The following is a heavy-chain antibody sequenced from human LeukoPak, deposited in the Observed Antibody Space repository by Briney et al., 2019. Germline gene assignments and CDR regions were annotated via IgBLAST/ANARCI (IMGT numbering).Heavy chain of an antibody. CDR2: ISGSGGST. CDR3: AKTPYYYDSSGYLDAFDI. Sequence: GGSLRLSCAVSGFTFSSYAMNWVRQAPGKGLEWVSAISGSGGSTYYADSVKGRFTISRDNSKNTLYLQMNSLRAEGTAVYYCAKTPYYYDSSGYLDAFDIWGQGTMVTVSS. V-gene: IGHV3-23*01. D-gene: IGHD3-22*01. CDR1: GFTFSSYA. J-gene: IGHJ3*02.